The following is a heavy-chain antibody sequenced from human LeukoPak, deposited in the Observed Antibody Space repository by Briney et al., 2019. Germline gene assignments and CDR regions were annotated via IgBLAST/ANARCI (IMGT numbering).Heavy chain of an antibody. J-gene: IGHJ4*02. V-gene: IGHV1-18*01. CDR1: GGTFSSYA. CDR3: ARAPPMVRGAPNFDY. D-gene: IGHD3-10*01. Sequence: GASVKVSCKASGGTFSSYAISWVRQAPGQGLEWMGWISAYNGNTNYAQKLQGRVTMTTDTSTSTAYMELRSLRSDDTAVYYCARAPPMVRGAPNFDYWGQGTLVTVSS. CDR2: ISAYNGNT.